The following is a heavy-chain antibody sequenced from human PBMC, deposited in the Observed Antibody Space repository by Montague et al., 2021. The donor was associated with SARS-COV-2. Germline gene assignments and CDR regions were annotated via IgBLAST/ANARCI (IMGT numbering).Heavy chain of an antibody. CDR2: IYYSGST. J-gene: IGHJ2*01. D-gene: IGHD3-9*01. V-gene: IGHV4-39*01. CDR1: GGSFSSYY. CDR3: ARHVYDILTGYYTYWYFDL. Sequence: SETLSLTCAVYGGSFSSYYWGWIRQPPGKGLEWIGSIYYSGSTYYNPSLKSRVTISVDTSKNQFSLKLSSVTAADTAVYYCARHVYDILTGYYTYWYFDLWGRGTLVTVSS.